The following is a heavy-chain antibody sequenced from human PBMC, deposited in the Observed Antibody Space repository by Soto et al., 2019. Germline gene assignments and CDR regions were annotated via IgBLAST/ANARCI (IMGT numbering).Heavy chain of an antibody. V-gene: IGHV3-30*18. Sequence: GGSLRLSCAASGFTFSSYGMHWVRQAPGKGLEWVAVISYDGSNKYYADSVKGRFTISRDNSKNTLYLQMNSLRAEDTAVYYCAKGVVITYYYYYGMDVWGQGTTVTVSS. CDR2: ISYDGSNK. CDR1: GFTFSSYG. J-gene: IGHJ6*02. D-gene: IGHD3-22*01. CDR3: AKGVVITYYYYYGMDV.